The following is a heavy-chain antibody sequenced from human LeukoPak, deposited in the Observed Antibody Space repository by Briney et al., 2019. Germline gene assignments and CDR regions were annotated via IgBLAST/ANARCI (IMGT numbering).Heavy chain of an antibody. CDR3: ARSSAAEGPTHNWFGP. V-gene: IGHV4-39*01. CDR1: GGPISSTSKY. D-gene: IGHD6-13*01. Sequence: PSETLSLTCSVSGGPISSTSKYWGWIRQPPGKGLEWIGSIYYSGDTYYNPSLRSRVIISVDTSKNQFSLKLTSVTAADTAVYYCARSSAAEGPTHNWFGPWGQGTLVTVPS. CDR2: IYYSGDT. J-gene: IGHJ5*02.